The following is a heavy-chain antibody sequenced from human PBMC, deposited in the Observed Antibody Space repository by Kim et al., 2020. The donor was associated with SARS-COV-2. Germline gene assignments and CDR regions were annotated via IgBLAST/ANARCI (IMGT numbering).Heavy chain of an antibody. CDR3: ARAGSGNYWSWFDP. CDR1: GFTFSSYA. V-gene: IGHV3-30-3*01. CDR2: ISYDGSNK. Sequence: GGSLRLSCAASGFTFSSYAMHWVRQAPGKGLEWVAVISYDGSNKYYADSVKGRFTISRDNSKNTLYLQMNSLRAEDTAVYYCARAGSGNYWSWFDPWGQG. D-gene: IGHD3-10*01. J-gene: IGHJ5*02.